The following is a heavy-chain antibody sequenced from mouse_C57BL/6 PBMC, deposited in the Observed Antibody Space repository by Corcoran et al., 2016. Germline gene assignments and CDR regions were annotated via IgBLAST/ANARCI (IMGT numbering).Heavy chain of an antibody. Sequence: QVQLQQSGPELVKPGASVKISCKASSYSFTSYYIHWVKQRPGQGLEWLGWIYPGSGDTKYNEKFKGKATLTADTSSSTAYMQLSSLTSEDSAVYYCARWDDYDETWFAYWGQGTLVTVSA. J-gene: IGHJ3*01. CDR3: ARWDDYDETWFAY. CDR1: SYSFTSYY. D-gene: IGHD2-4*01. CDR2: IYPGSGDT. V-gene: IGHV1-66*01.